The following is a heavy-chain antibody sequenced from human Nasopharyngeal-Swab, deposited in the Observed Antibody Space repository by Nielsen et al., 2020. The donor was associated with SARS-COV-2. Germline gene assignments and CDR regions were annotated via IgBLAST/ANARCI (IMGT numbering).Heavy chain of an antibody. CDR3: ATYPLRSGYYTGSEFDF. CDR2: FDPEDGET. V-gene: IGHV1-24*01. D-gene: IGHD3-3*01. Sequence: ASVKVSCKVSGYTLTELSMHWVRQAPGKGLEWMGGFDPEDGETIYAQKFQGRVTMTEDTSTDTAYMELSSLRSEDTAVYYCATYPLRSGYYTGSEFDFWGQGTLVTVSS. J-gene: IGHJ4*02. CDR1: GYTLTELS.